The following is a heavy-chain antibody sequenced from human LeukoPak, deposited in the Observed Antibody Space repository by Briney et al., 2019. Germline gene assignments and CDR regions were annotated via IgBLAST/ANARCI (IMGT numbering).Heavy chain of an antibody. CDR2: MNPNSGNT. V-gene: IGHV1-8*01. D-gene: IGHD4-17*01. J-gene: IGHJ4*02. Sequence: GASVKVSCKASGYTFTSYYMHWVRQATGQGLEWMGWMNPNSGNTGYAQKFQGRVTMTRNTSISTAYMELSSLRSEDTAVYYCARVRETFYGDYVDYWGQGTLVTVSS. CDR1: GYTFTSYY. CDR3: ARVRETFYGDYVDY.